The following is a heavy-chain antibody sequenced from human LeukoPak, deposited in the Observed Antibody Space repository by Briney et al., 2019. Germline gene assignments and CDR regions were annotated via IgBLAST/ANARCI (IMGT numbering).Heavy chain of an antibody. CDR3: ARDIYDFWSGYYDVTYNWFGP. CDR2: ISAYNGNT. D-gene: IGHD3-3*01. J-gene: IGHJ5*02. Sequence: ASVKVSCKASGYTFTSYGISWVRQAPGQGLEWMGWISAYNGNTNYAQKLQGRVTMTTDTSTSTAYMELRSLRSDDTAVYYCARDIYDFWSGYYDVTYNWFGPWGQGTLVTASS. V-gene: IGHV1-18*01. CDR1: GYTFTSYG.